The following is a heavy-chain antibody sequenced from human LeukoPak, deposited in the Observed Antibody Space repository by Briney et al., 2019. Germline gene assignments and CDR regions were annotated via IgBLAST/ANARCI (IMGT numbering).Heavy chain of an antibody. CDR1: GYTFSNYG. J-gene: IGHJ4*01. D-gene: IGHD1-1*01. CDR2: ITAYNGNR. Sequence: ASVKVSCKTSGYTFSNYGISWVRQAPGQGLEWMGWITAYNGNRLYAQRFQGRITLTTDTSTSTSYMGLRSLEYDDTAIYYCARDNDKVVDHWGQGTLVTVSS. V-gene: IGHV1-18*01. CDR3: ARDNDKVVDH.